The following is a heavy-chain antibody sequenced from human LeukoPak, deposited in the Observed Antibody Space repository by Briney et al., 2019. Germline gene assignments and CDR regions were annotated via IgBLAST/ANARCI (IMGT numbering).Heavy chain of an antibody. V-gene: IGHV3-30-3*01. CDR2: ISYDGSNK. J-gene: IGHJ4*02. D-gene: IGHD3-10*01. Sequence: GRSLRLSCAASGFTFSSYAMHWVRQAPGKGLEWVAVISYDGSNKYYPDSVKGRFTISRDNSKNTLYLQMNSLRAEDTAVYYCAKVSDLWFGELFIDYWGQGTLVTVSS. CDR1: GFTFSSYA. CDR3: AKVSDLWFGELFIDY.